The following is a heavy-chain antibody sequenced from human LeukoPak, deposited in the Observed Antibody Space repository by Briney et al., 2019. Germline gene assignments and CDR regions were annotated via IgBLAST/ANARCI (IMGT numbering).Heavy chain of an antibody. V-gene: IGHV4-61*02. CDR2: IYTSGST. D-gene: IGHD3-3*01. Sequence: PSQTLSLTCTVSGGSISSGSYYWSWIRQPAGTGLEWIGRIYTSGSTNYNPSLKSRVTISVDTSKNQFSLKLSSVTAADTAVYYCARLGVLRFLFRYYYYMDVWGKGTTVTVSS. CDR3: ARLGVLRFLFRYYYYMDV. CDR1: GGSISSGSYY. J-gene: IGHJ6*03.